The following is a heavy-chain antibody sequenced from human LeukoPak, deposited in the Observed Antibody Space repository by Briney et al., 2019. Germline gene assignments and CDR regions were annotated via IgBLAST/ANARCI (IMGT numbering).Heavy chain of an antibody. CDR2: IHYSGST. D-gene: IGHD6-19*01. V-gene: IGHV4-39*01. CDR1: GGSISSSSYY. Sequence: SETLSLTCTVSGGSISSSSYYWGWIRQPPGKGLEWIGSIHYSGSTYYNPSLKSRVTISVDTSKNQFSLKLSSVTAADTAVYYCASGCSSGWSKMDVWGQGTTVTVSS. CDR3: ASGCSSGWSKMDV. J-gene: IGHJ6*02.